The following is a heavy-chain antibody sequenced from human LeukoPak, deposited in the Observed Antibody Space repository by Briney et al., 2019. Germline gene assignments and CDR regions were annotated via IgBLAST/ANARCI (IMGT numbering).Heavy chain of an antibody. CDR2: LHSDGST. V-gene: IGHV4-59*11. CDR3: ARFGTLGENWLDP. J-gene: IGHJ5*02. Sequence: SETLSPTCTVSGGFINTHYWSWIRQPPGKGLEWIGYLHSDGSTNYNPSLKGRVTTAVETSKNQFSLKLNSVTAADTAVYYCARFGTLGENWLDPWGQGTLVIVSS. CDR1: GGFINTHY. D-gene: IGHD3-10*01.